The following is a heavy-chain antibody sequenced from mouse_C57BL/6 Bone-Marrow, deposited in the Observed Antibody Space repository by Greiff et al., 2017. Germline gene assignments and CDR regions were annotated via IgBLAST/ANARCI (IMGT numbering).Heavy chain of an antibody. J-gene: IGHJ4*01. D-gene: IGHD1-1*02. CDR3: ARGSYPYYYAMDY. CDR2: ISSGSSTI. Sequence: VKLMESGGGLVKPGGSLKLSCAASGFTFSDSGMHWVRQAPEKGLEWVAYISSGSSTIYYADTVKGRFTISRDNAKNTLFLQMTSLRSEDTAMYYCARGSYPYYYAMDYWGQGTSVTVSS. V-gene: IGHV5-17*01. CDR1: GFTFSDSG.